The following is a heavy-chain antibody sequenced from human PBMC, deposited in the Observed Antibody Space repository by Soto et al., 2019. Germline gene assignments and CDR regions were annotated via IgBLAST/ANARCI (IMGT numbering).Heavy chain of an antibody. Sequence: QVQLQESGPGLVKPSETLSLTCTVSGGSISSYYWSWIRQPPGKGLEWIGYIYYSGSTNYNPSLKSQVTRPVDPSKNLYSLKLSSVTAADTAVYYCARSMVRGFIVPSYDYWGQGTLVTVSS. CDR3: ARSMVRGFIVPSYDY. D-gene: IGHD3-10*01. J-gene: IGHJ4*02. CDR1: GGSISSYY. CDR2: IYYSGST. V-gene: IGHV4-59*01.